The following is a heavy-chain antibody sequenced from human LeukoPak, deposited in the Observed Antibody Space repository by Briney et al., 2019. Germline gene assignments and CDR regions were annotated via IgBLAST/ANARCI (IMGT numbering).Heavy chain of an antibody. CDR1: GFTFSSYG. V-gene: IGHV3-30*18. Sequence: NPGGSLRPSCAASGFTFSSYGMHWVRQAPGKGLEWVAVISYDGSNKYYADSVKGRFTISRDNSKNTLYLQMNSLRAEDTAVYYCAKDWGSGHDYWGQGTLVTVSS. CDR2: ISYDGSNK. D-gene: IGHD6-19*01. J-gene: IGHJ4*02. CDR3: AKDWGSGHDY.